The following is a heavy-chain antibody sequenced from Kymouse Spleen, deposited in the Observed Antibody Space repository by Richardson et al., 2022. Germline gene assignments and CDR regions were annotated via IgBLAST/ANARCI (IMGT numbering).Heavy chain of an antibody. Sequence: QVQLVESGGGVVQPGRSLRLSCAASGFTFSSYGMHWVRQAPGKGLEWVAVIWYDGSNKYYADSVKGRFTISRDNSKNTLYLQMNSLRAEDTAVYYCAREQWLVPYYGMDVWGQGTTVTVSS. V-gene: IGHV3-33*01. CDR3: AREQWLVPYYGMDV. CDR2: IWYDGSNK. J-gene: IGHJ6*02. D-gene: IGHD6-19*01. CDR1: GFTFSSYG.